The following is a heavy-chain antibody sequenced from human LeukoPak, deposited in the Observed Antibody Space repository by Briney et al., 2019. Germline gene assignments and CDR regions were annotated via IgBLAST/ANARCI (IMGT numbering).Heavy chain of an antibody. CDR3: ARVYSYRTFDY. Sequence: SETLSLTCTVSGGSISSGGYYWSWIRQPPGKGLEWIGYIYHSGSTYYNPSLKSRVTISVDRSKNQFSLKLSSVTAADTAVYYCARVYSYRTFDYWGQGTLVTVSS. CDR2: IYHSGST. D-gene: IGHD2-15*01. V-gene: IGHV4-30-2*01. J-gene: IGHJ4*02. CDR1: GGSISSGGYY.